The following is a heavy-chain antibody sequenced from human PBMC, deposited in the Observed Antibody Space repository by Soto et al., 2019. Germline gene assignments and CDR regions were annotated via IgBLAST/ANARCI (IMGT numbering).Heavy chain of an antibody. D-gene: IGHD6-13*01. V-gene: IGHV4-34*01. CDR2: INDSGST. Sequence: LSLTSAVYAGSFSGYYWSWIRQPPGPRLEWIGEINDSGSTNYNPYLKSRVTISVDTSKNQFSLKVSSVTAADTAVHYCARGEISSSSWHLPYYYYGMDVWGQGTTVTVSS. CDR1: AGSFSGYY. J-gene: IGHJ6*02. CDR3: ARGEISSSSWHLPYYYYGMDV.